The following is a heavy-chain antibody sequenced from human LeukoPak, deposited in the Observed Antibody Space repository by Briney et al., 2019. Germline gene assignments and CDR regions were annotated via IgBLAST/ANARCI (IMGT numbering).Heavy chain of an antibody. Sequence: GGSLRLSCAASGFTFSSYAMHWVRQAPGKGLEWVAVISYDGSNKYYADSVKGRFTISRDNSKNTLYLQMNSLRAEDPAVYYWARERTGSMVRGVKQPGGHYYYYYGMDVWGQGTTVTVSS. CDR1: GFTFSSYA. V-gene: IGHV3-30-3*01. D-gene: IGHD3-10*01. CDR3: ARERTGSMVRGVKQPGGHYYYYYGMDV. J-gene: IGHJ6*02. CDR2: ISYDGSNK.